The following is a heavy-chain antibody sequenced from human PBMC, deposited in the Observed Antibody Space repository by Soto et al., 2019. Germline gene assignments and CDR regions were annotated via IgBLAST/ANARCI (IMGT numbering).Heavy chain of an antibody. V-gene: IGHV1-69*13. J-gene: IGHJ6*02. D-gene: IGHD5-12*01. CDR2: IIPIFGTA. Sequence: ASVKVSCKASGGTFSSYAISWVRQAPGQGLEWMGGIIPIFGTANYAQKFQGRVTITADESTSTAYMELSSLRSEDTAVYYCARDQVRSRDGYNYLPNYYYYGMDVWGQGTTVTVS. CDR3: ARDQVRSRDGYNYLPNYYYYGMDV. CDR1: GGTFSSYA.